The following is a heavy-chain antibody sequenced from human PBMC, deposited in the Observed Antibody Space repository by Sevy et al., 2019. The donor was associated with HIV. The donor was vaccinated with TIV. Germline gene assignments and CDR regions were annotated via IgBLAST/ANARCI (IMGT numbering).Heavy chain of an antibody. D-gene: IGHD4-17*01. J-gene: IGHJ4*02. V-gene: IGHV3-30*18. Sequence: GGSLRLSCAASGFTFSSYGMHWARQAPGKGLEWVAVISYDGSNKYYADSVKGRFTISRDSSKNTLYLQMNSLRAEDTAVYYCAKPTDYDGFFDYWGQGTLVTVSS. CDR2: ISYDGSNK. CDR1: GFTFSSYG. CDR3: AKPTDYDGFFDY.